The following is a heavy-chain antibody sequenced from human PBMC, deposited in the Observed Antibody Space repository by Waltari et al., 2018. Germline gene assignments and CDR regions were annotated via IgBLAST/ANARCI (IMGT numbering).Heavy chain of an antibody. J-gene: IGHJ4*02. CDR2: IKQDGSET. V-gene: IGHV3-7*01. Sequence: EVQLEESGGGLVQPGGSLRLSCAASGFTFSSYWMTWVRQAPGEGWEWVANIKQDGSETYYADSLKGRFTISRDNAKNSLYLQMNSLRAEDTALYYCARDHVFRGDFWSGYYDSWGQGTLVTVSS. CDR3: ARDHVFRGDFWSGYYDS. D-gene: IGHD3-3*01. CDR1: GFTFSSYW.